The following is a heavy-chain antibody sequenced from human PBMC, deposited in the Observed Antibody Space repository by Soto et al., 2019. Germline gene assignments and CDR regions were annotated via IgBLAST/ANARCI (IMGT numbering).Heavy chain of an antibody. V-gene: IGHV1-69*15. D-gene: IGHD6-13*01. CDR1: GGTFSTYA. CDR2: IIPVFGIT. CDR3: ARGIASESSSDY. Sequence: QVQLVQSGAEVKKPGSSVKVSCKASGGTFSTYAFNWVRQAPGQGLEWMGRIIPVFGITNYAQKFQGRVTITADESTSTAYMELCSLRSEDTAVYHCARGIASESSSDYWGQGTLVIVSS. J-gene: IGHJ4*02.